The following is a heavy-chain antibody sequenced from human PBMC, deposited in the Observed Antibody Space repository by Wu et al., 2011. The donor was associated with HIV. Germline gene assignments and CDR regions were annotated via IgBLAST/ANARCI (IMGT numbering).Heavy chain of an antibody. CDR3: AKDWDYGDQKGMDV. D-gene: IGHD4-17*01. CDR2: ISWNSGSI. J-gene: IGHJ6*02. Sequence: SGISWNSGSIGYADSVKGRFTISRDNAKNSLYLQMNSLRAEDTALYYCAKDWDYGDQKGMDVWGQGTTVTVSS. V-gene: IGHV3-9*01.